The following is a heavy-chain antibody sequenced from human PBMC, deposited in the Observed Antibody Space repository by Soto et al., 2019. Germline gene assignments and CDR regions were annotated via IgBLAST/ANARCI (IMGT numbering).Heavy chain of an antibody. CDR1: GGTFSRSG. V-gene: IGHV1-69*06. D-gene: IGHD5-18*01. CDR2: IVPSVDTT. CDR3: AGCPQPPDTADPDAVDV. J-gene: IGHJ6*02. Sequence: QVQLVQSGTEVKKPGASVKVSCKASGGTFSRSGFHWVRQAPGQGLEWMGMIVPSVDTTNYAQKFQARVTISADKLTSTVYMELRSLRSEDTAVYYCAGCPQPPDTADPDAVDVWGQGTRVIVSS.